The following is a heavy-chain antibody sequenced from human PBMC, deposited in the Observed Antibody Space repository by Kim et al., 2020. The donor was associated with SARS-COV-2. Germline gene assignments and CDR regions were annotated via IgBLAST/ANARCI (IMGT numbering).Heavy chain of an antibody. CDR3: ARDSSAWLGAFDI. CDR2: FYYSGST. D-gene: IGHD6-19*01. Sequence: SETLSLTCTVSGGSISSYYLTWIRQPAGKGLEWIAYFYYSGSTKYNPSLKSRVTISVDTSKNQFSLKLNSVTAADTAFYYCARDSSAWLGAFDIWGQGT. V-gene: IGHV4-59*01. CDR1: GGSISSYY. J-gene: IGHJ3*02.